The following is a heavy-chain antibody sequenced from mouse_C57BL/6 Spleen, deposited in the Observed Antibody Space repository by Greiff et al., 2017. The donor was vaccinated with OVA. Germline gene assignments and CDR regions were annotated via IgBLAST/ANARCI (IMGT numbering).Heavy chain of an antibody. CDR3: ARWGGYFYY. V-gene: IGHV1-26*01. CDR1: GYTFTDYY. J-gene: IGHJ2*01. Sequence: EVQLQQSGPELVKPGASVKISCKASGYTFTDYYMNWVKQSHGKSLEWIGDINPNHGGTSYNQKFKGKATLTVDKSSSTAYMELRSLTSEDSAVYYCARWGGYFYYWGQGTTLTVSS. CDR2: INPNHGGT.